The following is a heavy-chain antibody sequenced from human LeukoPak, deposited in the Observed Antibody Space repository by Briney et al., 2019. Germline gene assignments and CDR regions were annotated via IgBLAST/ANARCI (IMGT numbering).Heavy chain of an antibody. CDR3: ARVKRLLPNDAFDM. CDR1: GFTVSRNY. Sequence: GSRKLSCAASGFTVSRNYMNWVSQAPGKGLEWVSIIYSDGRIYYQKLVRGGITISRDNSKNTVHLQMNSLRADDTAVYYCARVKRLLPNDAFDMWGQGTLVTVSS. J-gene: IGHJ3*02. D-gene: IGHD3-22*01. V-gene: IGHV3-66*01. CDR2: IYSDGRI.